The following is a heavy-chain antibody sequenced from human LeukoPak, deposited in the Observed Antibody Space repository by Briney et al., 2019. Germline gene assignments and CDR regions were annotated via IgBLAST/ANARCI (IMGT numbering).Heavy chain of an antibody. CDR2: IYSGGST. CDR3: ARGPCGECSVFDY. V-gene: IGHV3-66*02. CDR1: GFTVSSNY. J-gene: IGHJ4*02. D-gene: IGHD2-21*01. Sequence: GGSLRLSCAASGFTVSSNYMSWVRQAPGKGLEWVSVIYSGGSTYYADALKGRFTISRDNSKNTQYLQMNSQGAEDTAVYYCARGPCGECSVFDYWGQGTLVTVSS.